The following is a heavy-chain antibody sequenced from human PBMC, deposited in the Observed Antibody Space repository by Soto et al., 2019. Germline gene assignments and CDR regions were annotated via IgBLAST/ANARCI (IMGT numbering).Heavy chain of an antibody. CDR1: GFTFSSYG. V-gene: IGHV3-30*18. CDR2: ISYDGSNK. D-gene: IGHD6-6*01. Sequence: QVQLVESGGGVVQPGRSLRLSCAASGFTFSSYGMHWVRQAPGKGLEWVAVISYDGSNKYYADSVKGRFTISRDNSKNTLYLQMNSLRAEDMAVYYCAKAVWQLAYYYGMDVWGQGTTVTISS. J-gene: IGHJ6*02. CDR3: AKAVWQLAYYYGMDV.